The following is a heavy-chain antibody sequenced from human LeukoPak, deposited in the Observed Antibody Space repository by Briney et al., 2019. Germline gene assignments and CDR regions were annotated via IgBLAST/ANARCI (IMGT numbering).Heavy chain of an antibody. CDR2: IYYSGST. CDR3: ARVHYCGGDCYSGYYFDY. CDR1: GYSISSGYY. Sequence: PSETLSLTCTVSGYSISSGYYWGWIRQPPGKGLEWIGYIYYSGSTNYNPSLKSRVTISVDTSKNQFSLKLSSVTAADTAVYYCARVHYCGGDCYSGYYFDYWGRGTLVTVSS. V-gene: IGHV4-61*01. J-gene: IGHJ4*02. D-gene: IGHD2-21*02.